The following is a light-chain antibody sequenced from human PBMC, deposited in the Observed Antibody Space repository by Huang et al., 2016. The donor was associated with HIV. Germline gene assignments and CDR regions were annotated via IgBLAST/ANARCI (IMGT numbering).Light chain of an antibody. CDR3: QQTYSPLWT. V-gene: IGKV1-39*01. CDR2: AAS. J-gene: IGKJ1*01. Sequence: DIQMTQSPSSLSASVGDRVTITCRASQSISTYLNWYQQRPGKAPRLLIYAASSLQSGVPSRFRGGGSGTGFTLTISSLQIEDFATYFCQQTYSPLWTFGQGTKVEIK. CDR1: QSISTY.